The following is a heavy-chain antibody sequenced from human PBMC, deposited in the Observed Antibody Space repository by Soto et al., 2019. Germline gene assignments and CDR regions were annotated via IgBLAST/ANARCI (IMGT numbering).Heavy chain of an antibody. Sequence: QVPLVEFGGGLVKPGGSLRLSCAASGFTFSDYYMSWIRQAPGKGLEWVSYISSSSSYTNYADYVKGRFTISRDNAKNSLYLQMNSLRAEDTAVYYCARDQGSYGMDVWGQGTTVTVSS. CDR2: ISSSSSYT. V-gene: IGHV3-11*05. CDR1: GFTFSDYY. CDR3: ARDQGSYGMDV. J-gene: IGHJ6*02.